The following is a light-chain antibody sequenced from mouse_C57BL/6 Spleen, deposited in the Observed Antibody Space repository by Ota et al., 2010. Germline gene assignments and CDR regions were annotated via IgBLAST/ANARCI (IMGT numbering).Light chain of an antibody. J-gene: IGKJ1*01. V-gene: IGKV3-1*01. Sequence: IVSDPXPALWLCRLGXRAPYPAEPVESSCIVMAXVLCTGTSXNQDSXQTPHLXCIHQGSGSPARFSGSGSGTDFSLNIHPVEEDDIAMYFCQQSRKVPWTFGGGTKLEIK. CDR1: ESSCIVMAXV. CDR2: CI. CDR3: QQSRKVPWT.